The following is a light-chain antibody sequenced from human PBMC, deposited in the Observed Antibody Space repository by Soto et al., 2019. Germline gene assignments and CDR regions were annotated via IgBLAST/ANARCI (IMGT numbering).Light chain of an antibody. V-gene: IGKV4-1*01. CDR3: QQYYSTPLT. CDR1: QSVLWSNNKNY. Sequence: DFVMTQSPDSLTVSLGERATINCKSSQSVLWSNNKNYLAWYQQKPGQSPKLLIYWASTRESGVPDRFSGSGSGTDFTLPISSLQAEAVAVYYCQQYYSTPLTFGGGTKVEIK. J-gene: IGKJ4*01. CDR2: WAS.